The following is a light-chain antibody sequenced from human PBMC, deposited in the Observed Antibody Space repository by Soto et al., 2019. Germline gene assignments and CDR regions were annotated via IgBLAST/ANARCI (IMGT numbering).Light chain of an antibody. Sequence: IQLTHSPSSLSASVLYRVTITFRASQGISSYLAWYQQKPGKAPKLLIYAASTLQSGVPSRFSGSGSGTDFTLTISSLQPEDFATYYCQKLNSYPPGFGQGTRLEIK. CDR2: AAS. V-gene: IGKV1-9*01. J-gene: IGKJ5*01. CDR3: QKLNSYPPG. CDR1: QGISSY.